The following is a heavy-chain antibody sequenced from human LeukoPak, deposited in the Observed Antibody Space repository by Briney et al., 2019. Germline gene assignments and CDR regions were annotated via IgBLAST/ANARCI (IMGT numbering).Heavy chain of an antibody. Sequence: SQTLSLTCTVSGDSITSDYWNWLRQPAGRGLEWIGYVHYTGDTSYSPSLKSRVTMSVDTSKNQFSLRLRSVTAADTAVYYCANYDGGPRYWGQGTLVTVSS. CDR2: VHYTGDT. CDR1: GDSITSDY. D-gene: IGHD4-23*01. V-gene: IGHV4-59*08. J-gene: IGHJ4*02. CDR3: ANYDGGPRY.